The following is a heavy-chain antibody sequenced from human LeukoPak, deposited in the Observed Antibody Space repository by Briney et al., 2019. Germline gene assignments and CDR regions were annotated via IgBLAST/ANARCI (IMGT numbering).Heavy chain of an antibody. CDR3: ARGRRLDY. V-gene: IGHV4-39*01. D-gene: IGHD1-26*01. Sequence: SETLSLTCTVSGGSISSSSYYWGWIRQPPGKGLEWIGSIYYSGGTYYNPSLKSRVTISVDTSKNQFSLKLSSVTAADTAVYYCARGRRLDYWGQGTLVTVSS. J-gene: IGHJ4*02. CDR2: IYYSGGT. CDR1: GGSISSSSYY.